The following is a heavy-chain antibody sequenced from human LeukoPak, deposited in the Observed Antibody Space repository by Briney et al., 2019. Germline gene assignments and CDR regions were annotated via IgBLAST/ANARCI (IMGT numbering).Heavy chain of an antibody. V-gene: IGHV3-7*01. CDR2: IKQDGSEK. Sequence: PGGSLRLSCAASGFTFSSYSMNWVRRAPGKGMEWVANIKQDGSEKYCVDSVKGRFTISRDNAKNSLYLQMNSLRAEDTAVYYCARDLGSSGYYYDLNWFDPWGQGTLVTVSS. J-gene: IGHJ5*02. CDR1: GFTFSSYS. D-gene: IGHD3-22*01. CDR3: ARDLGSSGYYYDLNWFDP.